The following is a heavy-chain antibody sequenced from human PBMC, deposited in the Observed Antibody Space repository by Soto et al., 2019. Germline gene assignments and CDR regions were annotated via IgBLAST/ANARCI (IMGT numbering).Heavy chain of an antibody. CDR3: ARESEDLTSNFDY. Sequence: SCAASGFTFSRYSMNWVRQAPGKGLEWVSSISSTTNYIYYADSMKGRFTVSRDNAKNSVYLDMNSLSAEDTAVYYCARESEDLTSNFDYWGQGTLVTVSS. J-gene: IGHJ4*02. CDR1: GFTFSRYS. CDR2: ISSTTNYI. V-gene: IGHV3-21*01.